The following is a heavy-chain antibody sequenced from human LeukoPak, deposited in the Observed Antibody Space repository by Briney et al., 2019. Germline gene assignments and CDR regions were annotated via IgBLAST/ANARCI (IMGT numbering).Heavy chain of an antibody. CDR2: IIPIFGTA. J-gene: IGHJ4*02. CDR3: ARKAYGGKYFDY. Sequence: GASVKVSCKASGGTFSSYAISWVRQAPGQGLEWMGGIIPIFGTANYAQKFQGRVTITTDESTSTAYMELSSLRSEDTAVYYCARKAYGGKYFDYWGQGTLVIVSS. V-gene: IGHV1-69*05. D-gene: IGHD4-23*01. CDR1: GGTFSSYA.